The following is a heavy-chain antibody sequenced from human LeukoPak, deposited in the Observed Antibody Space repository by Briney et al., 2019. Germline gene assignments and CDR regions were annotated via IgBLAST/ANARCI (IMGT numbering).Heavy chain of an antibody. CDR3: ARENYFGSGSSYYYGLDV. CDR1: GYTFTSYA. V-gene: IGHV7-4-1*02. Sequence: ASVKVSCKASGYTFTSYAMNWVRQAPGQGLEWMGWINTNTGNPTFAQGFTGRFVFSLDTSVSTAYLQISSLEAEDTAMYYCARENYFGSGSSYYYGLDVWGQGTTVTVS. CDR2: INTNTGNP. D-gene: IGHD3-10*01. J-gene: IGHJ6*02.